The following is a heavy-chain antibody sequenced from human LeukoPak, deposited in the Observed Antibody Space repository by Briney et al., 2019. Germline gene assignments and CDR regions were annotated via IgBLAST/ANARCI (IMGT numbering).Heavy chain of an antibody. CDR3: ARAGSYYDFWSGRGAFDI. D-gene: IGHD3-3*01. V-gene: IGHV4-30-4*08. J-gene: IGHJ3*02. Sequence: PSETLYLTCTVSGGSISSGDYYWSWIRQPPGKALEWIGYIYHSGSTYYNPSLKSRVTISVDTSKNQFSLKLSSVTAADTAVYYCARAGSYYDFWSGRGAFDIWGQGTMVTVSS. CDR1: GGSISSGDYY. CDR2: IYHSGST.